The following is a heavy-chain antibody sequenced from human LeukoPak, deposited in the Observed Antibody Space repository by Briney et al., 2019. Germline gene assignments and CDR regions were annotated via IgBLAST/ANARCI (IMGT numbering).Heavy chain of an antibody. CDR3: AKDGVPLLWFGELFDY. CDR2: IRYDGSNK. J-gene: IGHJ4*02. V-gene: IGHV3-30*02. D-gene: IGHD3-10*01. CDR1: GFTFSSYG. Sequence: PGGSLRLSCAASGFTFSSYGMHWVRQAPGKGLEWVAFIRYDGSNKYYADSVKGRFTISRDNSKNTLYLQMNSLRAEDTAVYYCAKDGVPLLWFGELFDYWGQGTLATVSS.